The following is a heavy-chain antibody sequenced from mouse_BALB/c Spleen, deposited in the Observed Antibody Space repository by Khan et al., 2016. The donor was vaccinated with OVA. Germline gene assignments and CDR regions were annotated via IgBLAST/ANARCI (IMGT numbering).Heavy chain of an antibody. D-gene: IGHD4-1*01. CDR1: GFTFSSYS. J-gene: IGHJ3*01. Sequence: VQLKESGGDLVKPRGSLKLSCAASGFTFSSYSMSWVRQTPDKRLEWVATISSGGDYTYYPDSVKGRFTISRDNAKNTLYLQMSSLKSEDTAMYYCASHLTGSVAYWGQGTLVTVSA. CDR2: ISSGGDYT. CDR3: ASHLTGSVAY. V-gene: IGHV5-6*01.